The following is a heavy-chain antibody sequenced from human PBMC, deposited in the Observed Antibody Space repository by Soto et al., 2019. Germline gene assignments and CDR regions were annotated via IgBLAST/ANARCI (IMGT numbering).Heavy chain of an antibody. J-gene: IGHJ4*02. D-gene: IGHD4-17*01. CDR2: ISTTSTYI. CDR3: AREGSLYGDSVSNCADY. CDR1: GFTFSSYS. Sequence: GGSLRLSCAASGFTFSSYSMNWVRQAPGKGLEWVSSISTTSTYIYYADSVKGRFTISRDNAKNSLYLQMNSLRAEDTAVYYCAREGSLYGDSVSNCADYWGQGTLVTVSS. V-gene: IGHV3-21*01.